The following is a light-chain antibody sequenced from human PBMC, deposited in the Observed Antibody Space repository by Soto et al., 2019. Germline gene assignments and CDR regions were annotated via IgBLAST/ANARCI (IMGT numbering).Light chain of an antibody. CDR2: DAS. CDR3: QETYSTPTWT. CDR1: QGISTY. Sequence: DIQMTQSPSSLSASVGDRVTITCRASQGISTYLNWFQQKPGKAPRLMXYDASSLQSAVPSRFSGSGSGTDLTLTISSLQPEDFANYYCQETYSTPTWTFGQGTKVDIK. J-gene: IGKJ1*01. V-gene: IGKV1-39*01.